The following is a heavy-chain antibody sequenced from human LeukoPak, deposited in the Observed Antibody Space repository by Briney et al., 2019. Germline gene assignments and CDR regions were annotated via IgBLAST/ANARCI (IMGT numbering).Heavy chain of an antibody. V-gene: IGHV4-39*01. CDR3: ARPDSSGYYPQIDY. CDR2: IYDSGST. D-gene: IGHD3-22*01. Sequence: SETLSLTCTVSGGSIRSSYYYWGWIRQPPGKGLEWIGSIYDSGSTYYNPSLKSRVTISVDTSKNQFSLKLSSVTAADTAVYYCARPDSSGYYPQIDYWGQGTLVTVSS. J-gene: IGHJ4*02. CDR1: GGSIRSSYYY.